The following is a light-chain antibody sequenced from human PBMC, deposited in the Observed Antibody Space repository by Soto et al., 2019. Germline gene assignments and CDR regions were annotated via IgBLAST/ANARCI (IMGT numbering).Light chain of an antibody. CDR3: AAWDDSLNGYV. V-gene: IGLV1-44*01. J-gene: IGLJ1*01. CDR2: KNN. Sequence: QSALTQPPSASGAPGQRVTISCSGSSSNIGSNTVNWYQQLPGTAPKLLIYKNNQRPSGVPDRFSGSKSGTSASLAISGLQSEDGAEYYCAAWDDSLNGYVFGTGTKVTVL. CDR1: SSNIGSNT.